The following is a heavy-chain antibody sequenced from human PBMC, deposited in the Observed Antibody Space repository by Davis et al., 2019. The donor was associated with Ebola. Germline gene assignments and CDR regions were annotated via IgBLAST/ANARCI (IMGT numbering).Heavy chain of an antibody. CDR2: IIVSGAST. CDR3: AKDGTSSRGSHAFDI. D-gene: IGHD6-6*01. J-gene: IGHJ3*02. CDR1: GFTFSTYA. Sequence: GESLKISCAASGFTFSTYAMSWVRQAPGKGLEWLSSIIVSGASTYYADSVKGRFTISRDNSKNTLYLQLNSLRADDTAVYYCAKDGTSSRGSHAFDIWGQGTMVTVSS. V-gene: IGHV3-23*01.